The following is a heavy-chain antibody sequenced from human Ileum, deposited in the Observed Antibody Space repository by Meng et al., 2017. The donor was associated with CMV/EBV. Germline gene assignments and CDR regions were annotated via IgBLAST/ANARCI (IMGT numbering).Heavy chain of an antibody. CDR1: GFTFSNYS. CDR2: ISADEGTE. D-gene: IGHD5-12*01. CDR3: TREAGRSGYSARDY. V-gene: IGHV3-30-3*01. J-gene: IGHJ4*02. Sequence: RGSLRLSCAASGFTFSNYSMHWVRQAPGQGREWVTVISADEGTEFYEDSVKGRFTISTDNSKNPLCLQMNKLRPEDTYLYYCTREAGRSGYSARDYWGQGMLVTVSS.